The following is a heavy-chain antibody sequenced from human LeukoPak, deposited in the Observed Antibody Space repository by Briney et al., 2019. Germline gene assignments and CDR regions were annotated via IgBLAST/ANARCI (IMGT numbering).Heavy chain of an antibody. CDR3: AVLYYDILTGYPPKVGGFDP. Sequence: SVEVSFKAAGFTFTNCAMQWVRQTRGQRREWIGGIVVGSGNTNYAHKYQERVTITRDMYKSTAYMELSSLRSEDTAVYYCAVLYYDILTGYPPKVGGFDPWGQGTLVTVSS. J-gene: IGHJ5*02. D-gene: IGHD3-9*01. CDR2: IVVGSGNT. CDR1: GFTFTNCA. V-gene: IGHV1-58*02.